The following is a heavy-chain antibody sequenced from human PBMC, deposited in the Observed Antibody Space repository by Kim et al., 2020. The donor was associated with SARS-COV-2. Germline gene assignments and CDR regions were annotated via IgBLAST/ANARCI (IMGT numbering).Heavy chain of an antibody. CDR3: ARGGPFSGSGSPFDY. J-gene: IGHJ4*02. CDR2: INIGDGNT. Sequence: ASVKVSCKASGYTFSKNGIDWARQAPGQRLEWMGWINIGDGNTEYSEKFYDRLTITRDTSASASYLELSRLTSEDSGVYYCARGGPFSGSGSPFDYWGQGTLVIVSS. V-gene: IGHV1-3*04. D-gene: IGHD3-10*01. CDR1: GYTFSKNG.